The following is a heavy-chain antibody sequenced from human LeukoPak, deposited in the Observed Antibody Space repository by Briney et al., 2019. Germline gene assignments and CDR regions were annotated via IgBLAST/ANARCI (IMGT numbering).Heavy chain of an antibody. V-gene: IGHV1-69*05. J-gene: IGHJ6*03. CDR2: IIPIFGTA. CDR3: ASSSKGYSSGFYYYHYMDV. D-gene: IGHD6-19*01. Sequence: GSSVKVSCKASGGTFSSYAISWVRQAPGQGLEWMGGIIPIFGTANYAQKFQGRVTITTDESTSTAYMELSSLRSEDTAVYYCASSSKGYSSGFYYYHYMDVWGKGTTVTVSS. CDR1: GGTFSSYA.